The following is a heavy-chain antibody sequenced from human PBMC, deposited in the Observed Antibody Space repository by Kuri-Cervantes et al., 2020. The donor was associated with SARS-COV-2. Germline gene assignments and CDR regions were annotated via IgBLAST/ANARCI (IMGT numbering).Heavy chain of an antibody. J-gene: IGHJ4*01. CDR3: ARDLSSGLWAFDY. D-gene: IGHD5-18*01. CDR2: ISSSSSTI. V-gene: IGHV3-48*01. CDR1: GFTFSSYS. Sequence: GESLKISCAASGFTFSSYSMNWVRQAPGKGLEWVSYISSSSSTIYYADSVKGRFTISRDNAKNSLYLQMNSLRAEDTAVYYCARDLSSGLWAFDYWGHGTLVTVSS.